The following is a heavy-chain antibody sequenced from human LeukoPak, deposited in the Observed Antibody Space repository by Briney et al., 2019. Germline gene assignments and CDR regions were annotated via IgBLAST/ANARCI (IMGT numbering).Heavy chain of an antibody. CDR1: GFIFSDYN. Sequence: GGSLRLSSAASGFIFSDYNMHWVRQVPGKGLEWVSIISGDGGRTSYADSVKGRVTISRDNSKNSLYLQMNSLRTEDTAFYYCAKDVSGSIDSWGQGTLVTVSS. J-gene: IGHJ4*02. V-gene: IGHV3-43*02. D-gene: IGHD5/OR15-5a*01. CDR3: AKDVSGSIDS. CDR2: ISGDGGRT.